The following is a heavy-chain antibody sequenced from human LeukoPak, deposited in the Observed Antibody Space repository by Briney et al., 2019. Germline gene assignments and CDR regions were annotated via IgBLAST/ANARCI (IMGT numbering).Heavy chain of an antibody. CDR1: GGSISSYY. CDR3: ARAVSWTDYYYYMDV. D-gene: IGHD6-13*01. Sequence: MTSETLSLTCTVSGGSISSYYWSWIRQPPGKGLEWLGCIYYSGSTNYNPSLKSRVTISVDTSKNQFSLKLSSVTAADTAVYYCARAVSWTDYYYYMDVWGKGTTVTVSS. CDR2: IYYSGST. J-gene: IGHJ6*03. V-gene: IGHV4-59*01.